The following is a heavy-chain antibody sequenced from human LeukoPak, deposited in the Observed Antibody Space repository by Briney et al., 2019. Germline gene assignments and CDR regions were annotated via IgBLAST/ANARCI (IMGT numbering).Heavy chain of an antibody. CDR2: ISSGCSTI. V-gene: IGHV3-48*03. D-gene: IGHD3-22*01. Sequence: PGGSLRLSCAASGFTFSTYEMNWVRQAPGKGLEWVSYISSGCSTIYYADSVKGRFTISRDNAKSSPYLQMNSLRVEDTAVYYCARALYYYGSTGYTSGYWGQGTLVTVSS. J-gene: IGHJ4*02. CDR1: GFTFSTYE. CDR3: ARALYYYGSTGYTSGY.